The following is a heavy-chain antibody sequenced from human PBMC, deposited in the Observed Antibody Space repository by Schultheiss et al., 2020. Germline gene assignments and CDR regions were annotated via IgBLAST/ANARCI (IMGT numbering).Heavy chain of an antibody. D-gene: IGHD5-18*01. CDR2: IDWDDDK. CDR3: AHTPDVDTAMVYFDY. J-gene: IGHJ4*02. Sequence: SGPTLVKPTQTLTLTCTFSGFSLSTSGMCVSWIRQPPGKALEWLALIDWDDDKYYSTSLKTRLTISKDTSKNQVVLTMTYMDPLDTATYYCAHTPDVDTAMVYFDYWGQGTLVTVSS. V-gene: IGHV2-70*12. CDR1: GFSLSTSGMC.